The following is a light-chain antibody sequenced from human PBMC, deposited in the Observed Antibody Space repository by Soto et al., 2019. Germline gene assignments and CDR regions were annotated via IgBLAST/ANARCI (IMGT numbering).Light chain of an antibody. CDR1: QSVSSN. CDR3: KQYNNWPRT. Sequence: EIVMTQSPATLSVSPGERATLSCRASQSVSSNLAWYQQKPGQAPRLLIYGAYTRATGIPARFSGSGSGTEFTLTIRSLQSEDFAVYYCKQYNNWPRTFGQGTKV. V-gene: IGKV3-15*01. J-gene: IGKJ1*01. CDR2: GAY.